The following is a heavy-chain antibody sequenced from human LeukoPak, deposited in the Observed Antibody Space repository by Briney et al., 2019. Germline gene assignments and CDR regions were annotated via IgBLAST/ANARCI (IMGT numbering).Heavy chain of an antibody. V-gene: IGHV1-18*01. D-gene: IGHD3-22*01. CDR3: AKVKGDSSGYSDDYYFDY. CDR1: GDTFTSYG. Sequence: ASVKVSCKASGDTFTSYGISWMRQAPGQGLEWMGWISAYNGNTNYAQKFQGRVTMTTDTTTSTAYMELRSLRSDDTAVYYCAKVKGDSSGYSDDYYFDYWGQGTLVTVSS. CDR2: ISAYNGNT. J-gene: IGHJ4*02.